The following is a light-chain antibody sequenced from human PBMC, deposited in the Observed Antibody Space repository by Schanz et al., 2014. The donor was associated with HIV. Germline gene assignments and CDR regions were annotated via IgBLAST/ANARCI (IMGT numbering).Light chain of an antibody. CDR2: EVT. CDR1: NSDIGDYNF. Sequence: QSALTQPASVSGSPGQSITISCTGTNSDIGDYNFVSWFQQHPGKAPKLMIYEVTKRPSGVPARFSGSKSGNTASLTVSAVQPEDEADYYCSSYTSRSTHVVFGGGTKLTVL. CDR3: SSYTSRSTHVV. V-gene: IGLV2-14*03. J-gene: IGLJ2*01.